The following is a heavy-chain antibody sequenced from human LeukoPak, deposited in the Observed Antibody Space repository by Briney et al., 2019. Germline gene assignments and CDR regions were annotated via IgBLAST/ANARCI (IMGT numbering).Heavy chain of an antibody. Sequence: GGSLRLSCAASGFTFSNYWMHWVRQVPGKGLLWVSLINSDGSSTSYADSVKGRFTISRDNAKSALFLQMNSLRAEDTAVYYCARDRGYVDYWGQGALVTVSS. V-gene: IGHV3-74*01. CDR3: ARDRGYVDY. CDR2: INSDGSST. CDR1: GFTFSNYW. J-gene: IGHJ4*02.